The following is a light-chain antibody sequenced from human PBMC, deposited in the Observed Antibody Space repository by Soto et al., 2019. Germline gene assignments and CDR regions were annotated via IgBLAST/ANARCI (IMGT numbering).Light chain of an antibody. CDR1: QSVSTF. Sequence: EIVLTQSPATLSLSPGARATLSCRASQSVSTFLAWYQQKPGQAPRLLIYDASNRATGIPGRFSGSGSGTDFTLVISSLEPEDFAVYYCLQRSNWPYTFGQGTSLEIK. CDR3: LQRSNWPYT. J-gene: IGKJ2*01. CDR2: DAS. V-gene: IGKV3-11*01.